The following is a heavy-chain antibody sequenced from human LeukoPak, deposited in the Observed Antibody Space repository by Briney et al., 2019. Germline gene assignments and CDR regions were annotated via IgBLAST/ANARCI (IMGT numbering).Heavy chain of an antibody. V-gene: IGHV4-39*01. CDR1: GGSISSSSYY. D-gene: IGHD4-23*01. J-gene: IGHJ4*02. Sequence: SETLSLTCTVSGGSISSSSYYWGWIRQPPGKGLEWIGIIYYSGSTYYNPSLKSRVTISVDTSKNQFSLKLSSVTAADTAVYYCARHGNRGDTGYWGQGTLVTVSS. CDR2: IYYSGST. CDR3: ARHGNRGDTGY.